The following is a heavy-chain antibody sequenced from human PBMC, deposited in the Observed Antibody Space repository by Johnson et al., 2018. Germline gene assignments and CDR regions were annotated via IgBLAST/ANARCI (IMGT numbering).Heavy chain of an antibody. J-gene: IGHJ1*01. V-gene: IGHV3-9*01. CDR1: GFTFDDYA. CDR3: AKAPVGWLGEGAEYFQH. Sequence: EVQLLETGGGLVQPGRSLRLSCAASGFTFDDYAMHWVRQAPGKGLEWVSGISWNSGSIGYADSVEGRFTISRDNAKNSLYLQMNSLRPGDTALYYCAKAPVGWLGEGAEYFQHWGQGTLVTVSS. CDR2: ISWNSGSI. D-gene: IGHD3-3*01.